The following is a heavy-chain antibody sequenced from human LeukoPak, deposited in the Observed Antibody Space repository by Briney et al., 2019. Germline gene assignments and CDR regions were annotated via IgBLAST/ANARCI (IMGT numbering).Heavy chain of an antibody. Sequence: ASVQVSCKASGYTFTSYDVNWLRQAPGQGLEWMGWMSPNSGNTGYAQKFQGRVTMTRNTSISTVYMGLNSLRSEDTAVYYCARLRNYGDAFDIWGQGTMVTVSS. CDR1: GYTFTSYD. CDR2: MSPNSGNT. D-gene: IGHD1-7*01. J-gene: IGHJ3*02. CDR3: ARLRNYGDAFDI. V-gene: IGHV1-8*01.